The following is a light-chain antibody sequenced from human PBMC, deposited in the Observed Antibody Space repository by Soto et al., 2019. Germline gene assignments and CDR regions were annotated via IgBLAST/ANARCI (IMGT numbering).Light chain of an antibody. J-gene: IGKJ4*01. Sequence: AIRMTQSPSSFSASTGDRVTITCRASQGISSYLAWYQQKPGKAPKLLIYAASTLQSGVPSRFSGSGSVTDFTLTIVCLQSEDFATYYCQQYYSYPRTVGGGTKVEIK. CDR1: QGISSY. CDR3: QQYYSYPRT. V-gene: IGKV1-8*01. CDR2: AAS.